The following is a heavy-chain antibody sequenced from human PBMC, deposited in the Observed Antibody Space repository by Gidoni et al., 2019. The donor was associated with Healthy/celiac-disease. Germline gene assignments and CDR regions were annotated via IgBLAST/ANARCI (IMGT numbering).Heavy chain of an antibody. CDR2: ISGSGGST. D-gene: IGHD3-16*01. V-gene: IGHV3-23*01. CDR1: GLSFSSYA. J-gene: IGHJ6*02. CDR3: AKIRVGGVLPYYYYGMDV. Sequence: EVQLLESGGGLVQPAGSLRLSCAASGLSFSSYAMSWVRPAPGKGLGWVSDISGSGGSTYYADSVKGRFTISRDNSKNTLYLQMNSLRAEDTAVYYCAKIRVGGVLPYYYYGMDVWGQGTTVTVSS.